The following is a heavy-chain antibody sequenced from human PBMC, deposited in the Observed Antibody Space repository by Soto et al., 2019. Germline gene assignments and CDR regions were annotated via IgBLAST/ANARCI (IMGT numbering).Heavy chain of an antibody. V-gene: IGHV3-53*01. CDR1: GLSVSGDY. J-gene: IGHJ3*02. Sequence: EVQLVQSGGDLVQPGGSLRLSCAASGLSVSGDYMTWVRQAPGKGLEWVSMTYSGGPTDYADSVKGRFTISVDKSKNTLYLQMHSLRVDDTAVYYGARDYGDYGLVFDIWGQGTMVTVSS. CDR2: TYSGGPT. CDR3: ARDYGDYGLVFDI. D-gene: IGHD4-17*01.